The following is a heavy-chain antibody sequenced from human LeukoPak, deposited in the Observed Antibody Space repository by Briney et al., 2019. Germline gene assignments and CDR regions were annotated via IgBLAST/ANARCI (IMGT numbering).Heavy chain of an antibody. Sequence: GESLKISCKGSGYSFTSYWIGWVRQMPGKGLEWMGIIYPGDSDTRYSPSFQGQVTISADKSISTAYLQWSSLKASDTAMYYCAGRDYDILTGSGPFDYWGQGTLVTVSS. J-gene: IGHJ4*02. V-gene: IGHV5-51*01. D-gene: IGHD3-9*01. CDR3: AGRDYDILTGSGPFDY. CDR1: GYSFTSYW. CDR2: IYPGDSDT.